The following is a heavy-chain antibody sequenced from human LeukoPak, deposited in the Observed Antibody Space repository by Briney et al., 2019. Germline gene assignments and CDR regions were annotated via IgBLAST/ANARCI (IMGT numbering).Heavy chain of an antibody. CDR1: GFTFSSYS. Sequence: GGSLRLSCAASGFTFSSYSMNWVRQAPGKGLEWVSSIRSSSSYIYYADSVKGRFTISRDNAKNSLYLQMNSLRAEDTAVYYCARLTLYCSSTSCSSDDYWGQGTLVTVSS. CDR3: ARLTLYCSSTSCSSDDY. CDR2: IRSSSSYI. J-gene: IGHJ4*02. V-gene: IGHV3-21*01. D-gene: IGHD2-2*01.